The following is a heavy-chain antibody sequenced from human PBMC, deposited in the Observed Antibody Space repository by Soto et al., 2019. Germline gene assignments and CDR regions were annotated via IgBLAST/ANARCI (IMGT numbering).Heavy chain of an antibody. CDR1: GFTVSSHF. V-gene: IGHV3-66*01. D-gene: IGHD5-12*01. CDR2: IYTDGYT. CDR3: ARVPAGYSGYEPLDY. J-gene: IGHJ4*02. Sequence: GGSLRLSCAFSGFTVSSHFMSWVRQAPGKGLEWVSTIYTDGYTHYADSVKGRFTISRDNSKSALDLQMSSLRPEDTGIYFCARVPAGYSGYEPLDYWGQRTLVTVSS.